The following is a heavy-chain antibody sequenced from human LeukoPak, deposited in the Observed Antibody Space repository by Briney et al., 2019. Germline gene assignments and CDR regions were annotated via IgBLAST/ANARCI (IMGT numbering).Heavy chain of an antibody. D-gene: IGHD2-15*01. V-gene: IGHV1-46*01. J-gene: IGHJ4*02. CDR1: GYTFTSYY. CDR2: IDPSGGST. CDR3: ARNSGSGFDY. Sequence: ASVKVSCKASGYTFTSYYMVWTRQASGQGLEWMGRIDPSGGSTSYAQKFQGRVTMTRGTSTSTVYMELSSLISEDTAVYYCARNSGSGFDYWGQGTLVTVSS.